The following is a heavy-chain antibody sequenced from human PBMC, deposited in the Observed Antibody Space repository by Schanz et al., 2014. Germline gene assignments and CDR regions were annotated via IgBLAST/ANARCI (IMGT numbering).Heavy chain of an antibody. D-gene: IGHD2-15*01. CDR3: AKGMGYCSGGTCYDYYYYGLDV. CDR2: IWYDGSNK. V-gene: IGHV3-30*02. J-gene: IGHJ6*02. Sequence: GQLAESGGGLVQPGGSLRLSCAVSGFTVSSNHMSWVRQAPGKGLEWVAFIWYDGSNKYYADSVKGRFTISRDNSENTLYLQMNSLSADDTAVFYCAKGMGYCSGGTCYDYYYYGLDVWGQGTTVTVSS. CDR1: GFTVSSNH.